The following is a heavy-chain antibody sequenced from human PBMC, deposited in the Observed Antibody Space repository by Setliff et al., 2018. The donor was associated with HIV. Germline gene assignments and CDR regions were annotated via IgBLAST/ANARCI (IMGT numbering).Heavy chain of an antibody. CDR2: IYYSGST. D-gene: IGHD6-6*01. CDR1: GDSISSDF. Sequence: ASETLSLTCSVSGDSISSDFYIWIRQPPGKGLEWIGSIYYSGSTYYNPSLKSRVTIFVDTSKNQFSLKVRSVTAADTAVYYCAREDSSYHYFDYWGQGMLVTVSS. CDR3: AREDSSYHYFDY. J-gene: IGHJ4*02. V-gene: IGHV4-59*05.